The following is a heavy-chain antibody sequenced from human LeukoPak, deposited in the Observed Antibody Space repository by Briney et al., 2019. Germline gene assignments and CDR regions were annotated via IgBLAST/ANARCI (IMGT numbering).Heavy chain of an antibody. J-gene: IGHJ3*02. D-gene: IGHD3-22*01. CDR1: GYTLTELS. CDR3: ATDLLRPYYYDSSGHRHAFDI. Sequence: ASVKVSCKASGYTLTELSMHWVRQAPGKGLEWMGGFDPEDGETIYAQKFQGRVTMTEDTSTDTAYMELSSLRSEDTAVYYCATDLLRPYYYDSSGHRHAFDIWGQGTMVTVSS. V-gene: IGHV1-24*01. CDR2: FDPEDGET.